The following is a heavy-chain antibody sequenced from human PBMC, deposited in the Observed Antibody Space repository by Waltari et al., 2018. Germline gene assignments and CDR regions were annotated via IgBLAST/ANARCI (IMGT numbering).Heavy chain of an antibody. V-gene: IGHV4-38-2*01. CDR2: IYHSGST. CDR1: GYSISSGYY. CDR3: ARASPNYYGSGSHSNWFDP. J-gene: IGHJ5*02. D-gene: IGHD3-10*01. Sequence: QVQLQESGPGLVKPSETLSLTCAVSGYSISSGYYWGWLRQPPGKGLEWIGSIYHSGSTYYNPSLKSRVTISVDTSKNQFSLKLSSVTAADTAVYYCARASPNYYGSGSHSNWFDPWGQGTLVTVSS.